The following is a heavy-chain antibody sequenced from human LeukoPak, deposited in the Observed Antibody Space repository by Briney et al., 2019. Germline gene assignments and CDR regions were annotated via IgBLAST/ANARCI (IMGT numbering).Heavy chain of an antibody. J-gene: IGHJ4*02. CDR3: ARFIAAPYYFDY. CDR1: GFTFSSYS. Sequence: GGSLSISCAASGFTFSSYSMNWVRQAPGKGLEWVSFISSSRSYIYYADSVKGRFTISRDNAKNSLYLQMNSLRAEDTAVYYCARFIAAPYYFDYWGRGTLVTVSS. V-gene: IGHV3-21*05. D-gene: IGHD6-13*01. CDR2: ISSSRSYI.